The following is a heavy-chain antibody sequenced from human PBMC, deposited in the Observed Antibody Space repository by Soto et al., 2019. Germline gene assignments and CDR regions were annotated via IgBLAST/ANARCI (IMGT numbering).Heavy chain of an antibody. J-gene: IGHJ4*02. CDR2: ISYDGSNK. V-gene: IGHV3-30*18. CDR3: AKALPLLDPPHLFDY. Sequence: GGSLRLSCAASGFTFSSYGMHWVRQAPGKGLEWVAVISYDGSNKYYADSVKGRFTISRDNSKNTLYLQMNSLRAEDTAVYYCAKALPLLDPPHLFDYWGQGTLVTVSS. CDR1: GFTFSSYG. D-gene: IGHD1-1*01.